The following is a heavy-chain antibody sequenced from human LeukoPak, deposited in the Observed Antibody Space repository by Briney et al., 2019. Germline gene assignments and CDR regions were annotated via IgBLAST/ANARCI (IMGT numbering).Heavy chain of an antibody. CDR1: GYSFTSYW. J-gene: IGHJ4*02. Sequence: GESLKISCKGSGYSFTSYWIGWVRQMPGKGLGWMGIIYPGDSDTRYSPSFQGQVTISADKSISTAYMELSSLRSEDTAVYYCARVGGYCSSTSCYEDPIWGQGTLVTVSS. CDR3: ARVGGYCSSTSCYEDPI. D-gene: IGHD2-2*01. V-gene: IGHV5-51*01. CDR2: IYPGDSDT.